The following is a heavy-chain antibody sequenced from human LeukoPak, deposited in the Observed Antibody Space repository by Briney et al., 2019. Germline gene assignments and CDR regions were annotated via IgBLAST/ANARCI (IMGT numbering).Heavy chain of an antibody. D-gene: IGHD3-10*01. CDR1: GYSFTSHW. V-gene: IGHV5-51*01. Sequence: GESLKISCKGSGYSFTSHWIAWVRQMPGKGLEWMGIIYPGDSDTRYSPSFQGQGTISADKSISTAYLQWSSLKASDTGIYYCARLRWPRGGRSSFDYWGQGALVTVSS. J-gene: IGHJ4*02. CDR3: ARLRWPRGGRSSFDY. CDR2: IYPGDSDT.